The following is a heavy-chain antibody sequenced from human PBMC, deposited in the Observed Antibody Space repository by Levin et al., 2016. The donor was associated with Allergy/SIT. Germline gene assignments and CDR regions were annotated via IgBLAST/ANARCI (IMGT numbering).Heavy chain of an antibody. Sequence: WVRQAPGQGLEWMGWISAYNGNTNYAQKLQGRVAMTTDTSTSTAYMELRSLRSDDTAVYYCARDAVQPGYSSSWDAFDIWGQGTMVTVSS. CDR3: ARDAVQPGYSSSWDAFDI. D-gene: IGHD6-13*01. V-gene: IGHV1-18*01. CDR2: ISAYNGNT. J-gene: IGHJ3*02.